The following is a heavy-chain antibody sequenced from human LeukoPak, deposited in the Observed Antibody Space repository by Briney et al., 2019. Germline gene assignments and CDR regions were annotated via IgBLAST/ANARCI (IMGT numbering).Heavy chain of an antibody. Sequence: PSETLSLTCTVSGGSISSSSYYWGWIRQRPGKGLEWIGSIYYSGSTYYNPSLKSRVTISVDTSKNQFSLKLSSVTAADTAVYYCARILSSTAIPLDYWGQGTLVTVSS. V-gene: IGHV4-39*01. CDR1: GGSISSSSYY. D-gene: IGHD2-21*02. CDR3: ARILSSTAIPLDY. J-gene: IGHJ4*02. CDR2: IYYSGST.